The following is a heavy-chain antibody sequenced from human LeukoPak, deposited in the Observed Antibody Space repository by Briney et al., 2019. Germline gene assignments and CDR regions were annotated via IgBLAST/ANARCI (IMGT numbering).Heavy chain of an antibody. CDR2: IYYSGST. J-gene: IGHJ6*02. CDR1: GGSISSSSYY. Sequence: PSETLSLTCTVSGGSISSSSYYWGWIRQPPGKGLEWIGSIYYSGSTYYNPSLKSRVTISVDTSKNQFSLKLSSVTAADTAVYYCARPGERLRYFDWLPDYGMDVWGQGTTVTVSS. V-gene: IGHV4-39*07. D-gene: IGHD3-9*01. CDR3: ARPGERLRYFDWLPDYGMDV.